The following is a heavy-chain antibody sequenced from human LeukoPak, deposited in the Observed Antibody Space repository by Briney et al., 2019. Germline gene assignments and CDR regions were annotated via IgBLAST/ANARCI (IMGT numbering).Heavy chain of an antibody. CDR1: GHTFTSYY. CDR2: INPSGGST. CDR3: AIFNSSGWKQDDY. J-gene: IGHJ4*02. V-gene: IGHV1-46*01. Sequence: ASVKVSCKASGHTFTSYYMHWVRQAPGQGLEWMGIINPSGGSTSYAQKFQGRVTMSRDMSTSTVYMELSSLRSEDTAVYYCAIFNSSGWKQDDYWGQGTLVTVSS. D-gene: IGHD6-19*01.